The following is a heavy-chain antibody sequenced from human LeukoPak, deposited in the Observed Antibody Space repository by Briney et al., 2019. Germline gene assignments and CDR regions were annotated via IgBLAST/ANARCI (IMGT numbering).Heavy chain of an antibody. J-gene: IGHJ4*02. V-gene: IGHV3-53*01. Sequence: PGGSLRLSCAASGFTVSSNYMSWVRQAPGKGLEWVSVIYSGGSTYYADSVEGRFTISRDNSKNTLYLQMNSLRAEDTAVYYCARDIGQDPGDYWGQGTLVTVSS. CDR1: GFTVSSNY. D-gene: IGHD1-26*01. CDR2: IYSGGST. CDR3: ARDIGQDPGDY.